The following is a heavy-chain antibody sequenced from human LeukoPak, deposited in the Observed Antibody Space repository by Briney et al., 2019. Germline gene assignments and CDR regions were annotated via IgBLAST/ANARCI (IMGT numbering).Heavy chain of an antibody. CDR1: GFIFSSFT. CDR2: MSSDSKST. CDR3: TRGSYGDYGY. D-gene: IGHD4-17*01. Sequence: GGSLRLSCAASGFIFSSFTMNWVRQAPGKGLEWVSSMSSDSKSTYYADSVKGRFTISRDNAKNSLFLQMDSLRAEDTALYYCTRGSYGDYGYWGQGTLVTVSS. J-gene: IGHJ4*02. V-gene: IGHV3-21*01.